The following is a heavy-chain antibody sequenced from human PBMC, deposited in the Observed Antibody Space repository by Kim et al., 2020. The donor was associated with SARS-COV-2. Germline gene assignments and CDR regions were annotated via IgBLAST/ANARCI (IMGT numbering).Heavy chain of an antibody. J-gene: IGHJ4*02. CDR1: GGSFSGYY. CDR2: INHSGST. D-gene: IGHD3-10*01. Sequence: SETLSLTCAVYGGSFSGYYWSWIRQPPGKGLEWIGEINHSGSTNYNPSLKSRVTISVDTSKNQFSLKLSSVTAADTAVYYCARGRSQYYYGSGSYYTYWGQGTLVTVSS. CDR3: ARGRSQYYYGSGSYYTY. V-gene: IGHV4-34*01.